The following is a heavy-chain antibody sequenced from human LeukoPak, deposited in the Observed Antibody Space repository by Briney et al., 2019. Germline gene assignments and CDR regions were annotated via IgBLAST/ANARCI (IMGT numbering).Heavy chain of an antibody. Sequence: PSETLSLTCAVSGYSISSGYYWGWIRQPPGKGLEWIGSIYHSGSTYYNPSLKSRVTISVDTSKNQFSLKLSSVTAADTAVYYCARRTTGTPDAFDIWGQGTMVTVSS. D-gene: IGHD1-1*01. V-gene: IGHV4-38-2*01. CDR3: ARRTTGTPDAFDI. J-gene: IGHJ3*02. CDR2: IYHSGST. CDR1: GYSISSGYY.